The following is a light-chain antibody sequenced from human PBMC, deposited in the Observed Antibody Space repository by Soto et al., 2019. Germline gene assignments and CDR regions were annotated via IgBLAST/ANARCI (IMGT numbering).Light chain of an antibody. J-gene: IGLJ3*02. CDR3: AAWDDSLNGWV. V-gene: IGLV1-44*01. CDR2: SNN. Sequence: QSVLTQPRSASRTPGQRVTISCSGSSSKIGSNTVNWYQQLPGTAPKLLIYSNNQRPSGVPDRSSGSKSGTSASLAISGPQSEDEAEYHCAAWDDSLNGWVFGGGTKLTVL. CDR1: SSKIGSNT.